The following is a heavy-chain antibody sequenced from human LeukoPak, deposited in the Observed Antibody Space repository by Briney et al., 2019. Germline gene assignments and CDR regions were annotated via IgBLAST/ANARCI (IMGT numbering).Heavy chain of an antibody. Sequence: SETLSLTCAVSGGSISSSYWWSWVRQPPGKGLEWIGEIYHSGSTNYNPSLKSRVTISVDKSKNQFSLKLSSVTAADTAVYYCARAEWVVRGVGEDFDYWGQGTLVTVSS. D-gene: IGHD3-10*01. CDR1: GGSISSSYW. CDR3: ARAEWVVRGVGEDFDY. CDR2: IYHSGST. V-gene: IGHV4-4*02. J-gene: IGHJ4*02.